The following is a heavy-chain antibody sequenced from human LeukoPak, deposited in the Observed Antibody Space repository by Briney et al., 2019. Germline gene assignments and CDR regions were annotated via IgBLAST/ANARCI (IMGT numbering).Heavy chain of an antibody. D-gene: IGHD2-2*01. J-gene: IGHJ3*02. V-gene: IGHV3-33*01. CDR2: IWYDGSNK. CDR1: GFTFSSYG. CDR3: ARFGTRCSSTSCYRNDAFDI. Sequence: GGSLRLSCAASGFTFSSYGMHWVRQAPGKGLEWVAVIWYDGSNKYYADSVKGRFTISRDNSKNTLYLQMNSLRAEDTAVYCCARFGTRCSSTSCYRNDAFDIWGQGTMVTVSS.